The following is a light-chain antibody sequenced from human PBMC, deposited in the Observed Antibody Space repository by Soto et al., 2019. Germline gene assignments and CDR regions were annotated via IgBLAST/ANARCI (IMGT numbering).Light chain of an antibody. J-gene: IGKJ1*01. V-gene: IGKV3-20*01. Sequence: EIVLTQSPGTLSLSPGERATLSCRASQSVSSTYLAWYQQKPGQAPRLLIYGASSRATGIPDRFSGGGSGTDFTLTISRVEPEDFAVYYCQQFGSSPWTFGPGTKVEIK. CDR3: QQFGSSPWT. CDR1: QSVSSTY. CDR2: GAS.